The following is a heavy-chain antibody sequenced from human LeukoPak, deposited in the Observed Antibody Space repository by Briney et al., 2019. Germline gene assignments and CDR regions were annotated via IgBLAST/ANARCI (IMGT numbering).Heavy chain of an antibody. Sequence: PGGSLRLSCAASGFTFSDYYMSWIRQAPGKGLEWVSYISSSGSTKYYADSVKGRFTISRDNSKNTLYLQMNSLRAEDTAAYYCARTYYGSGSYYTFFDYWGQGTLVTVSS. CDR2: ISSSGSTK. CDR3: ARTYYGSGSYYTFFDY. CDR1: GFTFSDYY. V-gene: IGHV3-11*04. J-gene: IGHJ4*02. D-gene: IGHD3-10*01.